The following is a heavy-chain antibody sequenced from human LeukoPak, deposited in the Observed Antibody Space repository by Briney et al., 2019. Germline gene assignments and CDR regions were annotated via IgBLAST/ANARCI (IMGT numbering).Heavy chain of an antibody. V-gene: IGHV1-2*02. D-gene: IGHD3-3*01. J-gene: IGHJ6*02. CDR3: ARGDDFWSGYLYGMDV. CDR2: TNPNSGGT. Sequence: GASVKVSCKASGYTFTGYYMHWVRQAPGQGLEWMGWTNPNSGGTNYAQKFQGRVTMTSDTSISTAYMELSRLRSDDTAVYYCARGDDFWSGYLYGMDVWGQGTTVTVSS. CDR1: GYTFTGYY.